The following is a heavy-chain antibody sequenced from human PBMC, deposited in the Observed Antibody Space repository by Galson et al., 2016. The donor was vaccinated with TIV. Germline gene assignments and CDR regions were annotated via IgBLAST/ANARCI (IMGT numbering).Heavy chain of an antibody. J-gene: IGHJ4*02. CDR3: ARISGYYDSSGHHIPRSFDY. Sequence: PALVKPTQTLTLTCTFSGFSLTTAGMCVNWVRQPPGKALEWLARIDWDDDKSYSPSLKTRPTISKDTSKNQVVLTMTNVDPVDTATYYCARISGYYDSSGHHIPRSFDYWGQGSLVTVAS. CDR2: IDWDDDK. CDR1: GFSLTTAGMC. D-gene: IGHD3-22*01. V-gene: IGHV2-70*11.